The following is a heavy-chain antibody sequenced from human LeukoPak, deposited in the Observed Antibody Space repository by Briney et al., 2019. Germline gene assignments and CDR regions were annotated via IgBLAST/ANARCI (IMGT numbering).Heavy chain of an antibody. CDR3: ANGGAYTAMGYFDY. CDR1: GFTFANYA. V-gene: IGHV3-23*01. Sequence: PGGSLRLSCAASGFTFANYAMSWVRQAPGKGLEWVSGINDSGGSTFYADSVKGRFTISRDNSKNTLCLQMNSLRAEDTAVYYCANGGAYTAMGYFDYWGQGSLVTVSS. D-gene: IGHD5-18*01. J-gene: IGHJ4*02. CDR2: INDSGGST.